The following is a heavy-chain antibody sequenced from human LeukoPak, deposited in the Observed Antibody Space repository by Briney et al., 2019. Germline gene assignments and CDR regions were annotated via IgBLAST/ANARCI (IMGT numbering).Heavy chain of an antibody. CDR3: AREQGMVRGSWFDP. CDR1: GFTFDDYG. J-gene: IGHJ5*02. CDR2: INWNGGST. D-gene: IGHD3-10*01. V-gene: IGHV3-20*04. Sequence: GGSLLLSCAASGFTFDDYGMSWVRQAPGKGLEWVSGINWNGGSTCYADSVKGRFTISRDNAKNSLYLQMNSLRAEDTALYYCAREQGMVRGSWFDPWGQGTLVTVSS.